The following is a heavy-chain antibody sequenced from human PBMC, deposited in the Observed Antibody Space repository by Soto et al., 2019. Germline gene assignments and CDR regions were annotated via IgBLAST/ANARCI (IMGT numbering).Heavy chain of an antibody. CDR2: ISGRGSGT. J-gene: IGHJ4*01. Sequence: VGSLRLSCAASGFTFSSYVMSWVRQAPGKGLEWVSSISGRGSGTYYADSVKGRFTISRDNSKNTLYLQMNSLRAEDTAIYFCAKVWFGELSHFDFWGHGTLVTVSS. CDR1: GFTFSSYV. CDR3: AKVWFGELSHFDF. V-gene: IGHV3-23*01. D-gene: IGHD3-10*01.